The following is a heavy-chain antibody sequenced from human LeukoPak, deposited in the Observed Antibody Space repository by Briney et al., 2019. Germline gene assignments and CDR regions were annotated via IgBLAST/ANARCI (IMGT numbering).Heavy chain of an antibody. CDR3: ARDRAGRDGYNPFGY. CDR2: INPNSGGT. D-gene: IGHD5-24*01. Sequence: ASVKVSCKASGYTFTVYYMHWVRQAPGQGLEWMGRINPNSGGTNYAQKFQGRGTMTRDTSISTAYMELSRLRSDDTAVYYCARDRAGRDGYNPFGYWGQGTLVTVSS. V-gene: IGHV1-2*06. CDR1: GYTFTVYY. J-gene: IGHJ4*02.